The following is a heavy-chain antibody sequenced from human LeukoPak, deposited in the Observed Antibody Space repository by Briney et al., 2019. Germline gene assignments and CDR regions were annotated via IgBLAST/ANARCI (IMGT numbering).Heavy chain of an antibody. V-gene: IGHV1-24*01. Sequence: ASVKVSCKVSGYTLTELSMHWVRQAPGKGLEWMGGFDPEDGETIYAQKFQGRVTMTKDTSTDTAYMELSSLRSEDTAVYYCATTDCSSTSCYVGEYYYYYGMDVWGQGTTVTVSS. D-gene: IGHD2-2*01. CDR1: GYTLTELS. CDR2: FDPEDGET. CDR3: ATTDCSSTSCYVGEYYYYYGMDV. J-gene: IGHJ6*02.